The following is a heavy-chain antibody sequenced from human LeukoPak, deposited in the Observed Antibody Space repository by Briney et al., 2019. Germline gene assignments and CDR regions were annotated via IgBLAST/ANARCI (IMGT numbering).Heavy chain of an antibody. D-gene: IGHD2-15*01. V-gene: IGHV1-8*01. J-gene: IGHJ1*01. Sequence: ASVKVSCKASGYTFTSFDINWVQQATGQGLEWMGWMNPNTGYTGYAQKFQGRVTMTRNTSISSAYMELSTLRSEDTAVYYCARGCSGGSCFGAYFQHWGQGTLVTVSS. CDR3: ARGCSGGSCFGAYFQH. CDR2: MNPNTGYT. CDR1: GYTFTSFD.